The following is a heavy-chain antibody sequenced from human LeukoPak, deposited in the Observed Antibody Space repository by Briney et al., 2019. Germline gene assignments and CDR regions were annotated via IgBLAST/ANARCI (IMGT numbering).Heavy chain of an antibody. CDR3: ARVGWGDRQHIVVV. V-gene: IGHV1-69*05. CDR1: GGTFSSYA. Sequence: GASVKVSCKASGGTFSSYAISWVRQAPGQGLEWMGGIIPIFGTANYAQKFQGRVTITRDTSTSTVYMELSSLRSEDTAVYYCARVGWGDRQHIVVVWGQGTLVTVSS. J-gene: IGHJ4*02. D-gene: IGHD2-2*01. CDR2: IIPIFGTA.